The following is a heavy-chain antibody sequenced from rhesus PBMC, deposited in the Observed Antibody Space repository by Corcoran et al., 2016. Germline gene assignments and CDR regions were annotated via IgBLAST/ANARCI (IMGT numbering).Heavy chain of an antibody. V-gene: IGHV3S26*01. CDR3: TRRGYCSGIYCSGSGYGLDS. CDR1: GFTFSSYV. J-gene: IGHJ6*01. CDR2: ISESGGTI. Sequence: DVQLVESGGGLVKPGGSLRLSCVASGFTFSSYVMHWVRQAPGKGLVWVSVISESGGTIYYSDSGKGRFTISRDNAKNSLFLQMNSLRAEDTAVYYCTRRGYCSGIYCSGSGYGLDSWGQGVVVTVSS. D-gene: IGHD2-27*01.